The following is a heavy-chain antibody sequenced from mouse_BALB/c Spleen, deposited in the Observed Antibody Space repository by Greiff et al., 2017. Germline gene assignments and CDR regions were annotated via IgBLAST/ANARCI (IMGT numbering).Heavy chain of an antibody. CDR1: GYTFTDYA. J-gene: IGHJ1*01. CDR3: ARSLSTATYFDV. D-gene: IGHD1-2*01. Sequence: QVQLQQSGAELVRPGVSVKISCKGSGYTFTDYAMHWVKQSHAKSLEWIGVISTYYGDASYNQKFKGKATMTVDKSSSTAYMELARLTSEDSAIYYCARSLSTATYFDVWGAGTTVTVSS. V-gene: IGHV1S137*01. CDR2: ISTYYGDA.